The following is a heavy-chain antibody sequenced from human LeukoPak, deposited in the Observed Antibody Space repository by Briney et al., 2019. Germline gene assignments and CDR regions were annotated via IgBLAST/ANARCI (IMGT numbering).Heavy chain of an antibody. D-gene: IGHD3-3*01. CDR1: GYTLTELS. CDR2: FDPEDGET. V-gene: IGHV1-24*01. CDR3: ASPFGVAHAFDI. Sequence: GASVKVSCKVSGYTLTELSMHWVRQAPGKGLEWMGGFDPEDGETIYAQKFQGRVTITTDESTSTAYMELSSLRSEDTAVYYCASPFGVAHAFDIWGQGTMVTVSS. J-gene: IGHJ3*02.